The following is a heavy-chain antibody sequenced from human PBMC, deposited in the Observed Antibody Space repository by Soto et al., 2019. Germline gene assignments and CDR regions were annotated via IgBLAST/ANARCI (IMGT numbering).Heavy chain of an antibody. CDR3: ARDLIDTAMVGYYYGMDV. CDR1: GDSISTYY. D-gene: IGHD5-18*01. CDR2: VYYSGST. V-gene: IGHV4-59*12. Sequence: TLSLTCTVSGDSISTYYWTWIRQPPGKELEWIGFVYYSGSTNYNPSLKSRVTISVDTPNNQFSLKLSSVTAADTAVYYCARDLIDTAMVGYYYGMDVWGQGTTVTVSS. J-gene: IGHJ6*02.